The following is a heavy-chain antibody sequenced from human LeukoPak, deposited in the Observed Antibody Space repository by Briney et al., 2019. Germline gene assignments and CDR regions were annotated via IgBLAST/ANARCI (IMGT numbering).Heavy chain of an antibody. D-gene: IGHD3-10*01. V-gene: IGHV4-39*07. J-gene: IGHJ3*02. CDR2: IYYSGST. CDR3: ARDLTRGGNAFDI. CDR1: GGSISSSSYY. Sequence: SETLSLTCTVSGGSISSSSYYWGWIRQPPGKGLEWIGSIYYSGSTYYNPSLKSRVTISVDTSKNQFSLKLSSVTAADTAVYYCARDLTRGGNAFDIWGQGTMVTVSS.